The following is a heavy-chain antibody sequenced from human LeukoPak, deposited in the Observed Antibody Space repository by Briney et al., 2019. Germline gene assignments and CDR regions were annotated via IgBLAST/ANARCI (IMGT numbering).Heavy chain of an antibody. CDR2: ISGSGTDI. Sequence: KAGGSLRLSCEASGFTFSDPYMSWIRQAPGKGLECLSYISGSGTDINYADSVRGRFTISRDNAKNSLYLQMNSLRTEDTALYYCAKDMGNCSGGSCYSSAFDYWGQGTLVTVSS. CDR3: AKDMGNCSGGSCYSSAFDY. D-gene: IGHD2-15*01. V-gene: IGHV3-11*05. J-gene: IGHJ4*02. CDR1: GFTFSDPY.